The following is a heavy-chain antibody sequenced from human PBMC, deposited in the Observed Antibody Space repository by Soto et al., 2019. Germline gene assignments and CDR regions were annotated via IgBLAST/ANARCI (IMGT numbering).Heavy chain of an antibody. J-gene: IGHJ6*02. D-gene: IGHD5-18*01. CDR2: ISYDGSNK. CDR3: AKEIQLWLKDYYYGMDV. Sequence: PGGSLRLSCAASGFTFSSYGMHWVRQAPGKGLEWVAVISYDGSNKYYADSVKGRFTISRDNSKNTLYLQMNSLRAEDTAVYYCAKEIQLWLKDYYYGMDVWGQGTTVTVSS. V-gene: IGHV3-30*18. CDR1: GFTFSSYG.